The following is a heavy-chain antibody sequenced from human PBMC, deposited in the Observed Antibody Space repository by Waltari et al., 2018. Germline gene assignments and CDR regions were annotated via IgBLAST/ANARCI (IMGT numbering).Heavy chain of an antibody. CDR1: GGTFSSYA. V-gene: IGHV1-69*01. CDR3: ASHRRGYSGYVYFDY. J-gene: IGHJ4*02. D-gene: IGHD5-12*01. CDR2: IIPTFGTA. Sequence: QVQLVQSGAEVKKPGSSVKVSCKASGGTFSSYAISWVRQAPGQGLEWMGGIIPTFGTANYAQKFQGRVTITADESTSTAYMELSSLRSEDTAVYYCASHRRGYSGYVYFDYWGQGTLVTVSS.